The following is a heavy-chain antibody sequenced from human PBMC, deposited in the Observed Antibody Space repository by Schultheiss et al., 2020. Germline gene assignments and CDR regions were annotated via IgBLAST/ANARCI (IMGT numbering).Heavy chain of an antibody. J-gene: IGHJ6*03. D-gene: IGHD3-3*01. Sequence: TLSLTCTFSGFSLNTTEMCVSWIRQPPGKALEWLALIDWDDDKYYSTSLKTRLTISKDTSKNQVVLTMTNMDPVDTATYYCARIPGSPSGRMPHYYYMDVWGKGNTGTVSS. CDR2: IDWDDDK. V-gene: IGHV2-70*18. CDR1: GFSLNTTEMC. CDR3: ARIPGSPSGRMPHYYYMDV.